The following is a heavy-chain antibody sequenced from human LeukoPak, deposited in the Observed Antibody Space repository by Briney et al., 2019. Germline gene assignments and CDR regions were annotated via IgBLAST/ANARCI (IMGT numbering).Heavy chain of an antibody. CDR3: ARHFHSAWFGF. CDR2: IYPGGSNG. D-gene: IGHD5-18*01. J-gene: IGHJ4*02. V-gene: IGHV5-51*01. Sequence: GESLRISCKCPGFAFTAYGIAWVRQMPGKGLGWMGNIYPGGSNGRYSPSFQGQVTMSADKSITTVYFQSSSLKASDTAMYYCARHFHSAWFGFWGQGSLVTVSS. CDR1: GFAFTAYG.